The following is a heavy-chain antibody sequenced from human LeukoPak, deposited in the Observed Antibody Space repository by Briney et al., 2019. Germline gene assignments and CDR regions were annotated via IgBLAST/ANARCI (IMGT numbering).Heavy chain of an antibody. CDR1: GYTFTSYD. D-gene: IGHD3-10*01. CDR3: ARGEYYGSGSYSYYYYYMDV. J-gene: IGHJ6*03. V-gene: IGHV1-8*03. Sequence: ASVKVSCKASGYTFTSYDINWVRQATGQGLEWMGWMNPNSGNTGYAQKFQGRVTITRNTSISTAYMELSSLRSEDTAAYYCARGEYYGSGSYSYYYYYMDVWGKGTTVTVSS. CDR2: MNPNSGNT.